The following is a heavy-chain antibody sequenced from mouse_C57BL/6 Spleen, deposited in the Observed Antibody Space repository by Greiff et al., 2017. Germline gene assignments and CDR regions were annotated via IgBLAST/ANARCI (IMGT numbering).Heavy chain of an antibody. CDR3: ARNLGREARYFDY. CDR1: GYAFSSYW. J-gene: IGHJ2*01. V-gene: IGHV1-80*01. D-gene: IGHD4-1*01. Sequence: QVQLQQSGAELVKPGASVKISCKASGYAFSSYWMNWVKQRPGKGLEWIVQIYPGDGDTNYNGKFKGKATLTADKSSSTAYMQLSSLTSEDSAVYFCARNLGREARYFDYWGQGTTLTVAS. CDR2: IYPGDGDT.